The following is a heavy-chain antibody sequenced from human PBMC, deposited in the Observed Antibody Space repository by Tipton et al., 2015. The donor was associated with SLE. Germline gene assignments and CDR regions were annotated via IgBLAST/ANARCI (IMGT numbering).Heavy chain of an antibody. CDR2: INYGGST. D-gene: IGHD5-12*01. CDR1: GGSIRSDDYY. V-gene: IGHV4-31*03. Sequence: TLSLTCTVSGGSIRSDDYYWTWIRQHPGKGLEWIGHINYGGSTYYKPSLKSRLTISVDTSKNQFSLKLSSVTAADTAVYFCARGGVGGYDYFDYWGQGTPVTVYS. J-gene: IGHJ4*02. CDR3: ARGGVGGYDYFDY.